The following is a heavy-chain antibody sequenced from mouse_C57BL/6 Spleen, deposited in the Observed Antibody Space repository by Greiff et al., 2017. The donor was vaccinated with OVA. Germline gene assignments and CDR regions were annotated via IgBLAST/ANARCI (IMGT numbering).Heavy chain of an antibody. Sequence: VKVVESGAELVRPGASVTLSCKASGYTFTDYEMHWVKQTPVHGLEWIGAIDPETGGTAYNQKFKGKAILTADKSSSTAYMELRSLTSEDSAVYYCTRIGAWFAYWGQGTLVTVSA. D-gene: IGHD2-14*01. V-gene: IGHV1-15*01. CDR2: IDPETGGT. CDR1: GYTFTDYE. J-gene: IGHJ3*01. CDR3: TRIGAWFAY.